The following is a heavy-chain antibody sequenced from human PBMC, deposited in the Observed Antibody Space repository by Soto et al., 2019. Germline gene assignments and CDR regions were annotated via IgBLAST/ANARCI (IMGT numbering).Heavy chain of an antibody. CDR3: AKGGQLVWPFDY. J-gene: IGHJ4*02. Sequence: EVQLLESGGGLVQPGGSLRLSCAASGFTFSSYAMSWVRQAPGKGLEWVSAISGSGGSTYYADSVKGRFTITRDNSKNTPYLQMNSMRAEDTAVYYCAKGGQLVWPFDYWGQGTLVTVSS. CDR1: GFTFSSYA. V-gene: IGHV3-23*01. D-gene: IGHD6-6*01. CDR2: ISGSGGST.